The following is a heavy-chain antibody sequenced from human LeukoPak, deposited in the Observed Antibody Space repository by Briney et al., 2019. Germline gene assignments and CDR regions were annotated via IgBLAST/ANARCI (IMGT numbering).Heavy chain of an antibody. D-gene: IGHD6-19*01. V-gene: IGHV3-21*01. Sequence: TGGSLRLSCAASGFTFSGYSMNWVRQAAGKGLEWVSSISSSSSYIYYADSVKGRFTISRDNAKNSLYLQMNSLRAEDTAVYYCARDVAVAGTEVVYWGQGTLVTVSS. CDR2: ISSSSSYI. J-gene: IGHJ4*02. CDR1: GFTFSGYS. CDR3: ARDVAVAGTEVVY.